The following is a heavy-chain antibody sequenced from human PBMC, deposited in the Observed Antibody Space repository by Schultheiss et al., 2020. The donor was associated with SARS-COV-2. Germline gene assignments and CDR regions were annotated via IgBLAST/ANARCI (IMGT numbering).Heavy chain of an antibody. J-gene: IGHJ3*02. V-gene: IGHV3-23*01. CDR3: AKGGPECSSTSCYTYAFDI. CDR2: ISGSGGST. Sequence: GGSLRLSCAASGFTFSSYAMSWVRQAPGKGLEWVSAISGSGGSTYYADSVKGRFTISRDNSKNTLYLQMNSLRAEDTAVYYCAKGGPECSSTSCYTYAFDIWGQGTMVTVSS. CDR1: GFTFSSYA. D-gene: IGHD2-2*02.